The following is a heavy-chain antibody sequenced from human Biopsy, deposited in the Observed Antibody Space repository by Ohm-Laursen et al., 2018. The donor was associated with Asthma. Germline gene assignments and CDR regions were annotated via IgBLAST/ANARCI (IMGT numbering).Heavy chain of an antibody. CDR3: ARLADCSGGACYSYGWFDP. Sequence: SDTLSLTCTVSGGSIRSHDWTWIRLPPGKGLEYIGDVSHTGSTNYNPSLKSRVTMSLDTSKNQFSLRLTSVTPADTAVYYCARLADCSGGACYSYGWFDPWGQGTRVTVSP. D-gene: IGHD2-15*01. CDR2: VSHTGST. J-gene: IGHJ5*02. CDR1: GGSIRSHD. V-gene: IGHV4-59*07.